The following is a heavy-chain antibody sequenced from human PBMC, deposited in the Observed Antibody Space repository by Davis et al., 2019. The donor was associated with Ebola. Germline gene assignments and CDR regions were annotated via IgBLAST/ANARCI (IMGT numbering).Heavy chain of an antibody. CDR3: AREGSAAAAGTDY. V-gene: IGHV1-2*02. J-gene: IGHJ4*02. Sequence: ASVKVSCKASGYTFTGYYMHWVRQAPGQGLEWMGWINPNSGGTNYAQKFQGRVTMTRDTSISTAYMELSRLRSDDTAVYYCAREGSAAAAGTDYWGQGTLVTVSS. CDR2: INPNSGGT. CDR1: GYTFTGYY. D-gene: IGHD6-13*01.